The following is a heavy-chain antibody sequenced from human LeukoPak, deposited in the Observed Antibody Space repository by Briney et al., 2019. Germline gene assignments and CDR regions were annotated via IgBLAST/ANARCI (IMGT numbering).Heavy chain of an antibody. CDR3: ARTTEGYCSGSSCYSYYYYMDV. CDR2: IYHSGST. D-gene: IGHD2-15*01. V-gene: IGHV4-4*02. CDR1: GGSISSSNW. Sequence: PSETLSLTCAVSGGSISSSNWWSWVRQPPGKGLEWIGEIYHSGSTNYNPSLKSRVTISVDKSKNQFSLKLSSVTAADTAVYYCARTTEGYCSGSSCYSYYYYMDVWGKGTTVTVSS. J-gene: IGHJ6*03.